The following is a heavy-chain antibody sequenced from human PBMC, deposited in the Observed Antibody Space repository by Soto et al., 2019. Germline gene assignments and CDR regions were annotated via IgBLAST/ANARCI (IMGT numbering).Heavy chain of an antibody. Sequence: GGSLRLSCATSGFAVSSNYFIWVRQAPGKGLECVSGIFGGGKIYYADSVKGRFITSTDNSNSMVYLQMNSLRTEDTSIYYCARPSGNNERAFDVWGQGTVVTVSS. CDR2: IFGGGKI. D-gene: IGHD1-26*01. J-gene: IGHJ3*01. CDR1: GFAVSSNY. V-gene: IGHV3-53*01. CDR3: ARPSGNNERAFDV.